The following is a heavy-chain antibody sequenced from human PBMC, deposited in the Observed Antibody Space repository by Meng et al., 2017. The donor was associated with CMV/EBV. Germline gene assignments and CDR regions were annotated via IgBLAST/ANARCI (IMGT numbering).Heavy chain of an antibody. D-gene: IGHD2-2*01. J-gene: IGHJ4*02. CDR1: GGSISSYY. CDR3: ASVGSTTPYFDY. V-gene: IGHV4-59*01. Sequence: QVQLQESGPGLVKPSETLSLTCTFSGGSISSYYWSWIRQPPGKGLEWIGYIYYSGSTNYNPSLKSRVTISVDTSKNQFSLKLSSVTAADTAVYYCASVGSTTPYFDYWGQGTLVTVAS. CDR2: IYYSGST.